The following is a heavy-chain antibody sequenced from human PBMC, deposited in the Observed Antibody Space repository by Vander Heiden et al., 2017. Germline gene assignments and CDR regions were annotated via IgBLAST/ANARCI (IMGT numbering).Heavy chain of an antibody. CDR1: GYTFTTYY. V-gene: IGHV1-46*01. D-gene: IGHD3-3*01. Sequence: QVHLVQSGGEVKKPGASVKVSCKASGYTFTTYYIHWVRRAPGEGPEWMGMIHPSGGSTDYAQKFQGRVTMTTDTSTSTVYMDLSSLRSDDTAVYYCAREYYDPWSGGIGDYYYYYGMDVWGQGTTVTVSS. J-gene: IGHJ6*02. CDR2: IHPSGGST. CDR3: AREYYDPWSGGIGDYYYYYGMDV.